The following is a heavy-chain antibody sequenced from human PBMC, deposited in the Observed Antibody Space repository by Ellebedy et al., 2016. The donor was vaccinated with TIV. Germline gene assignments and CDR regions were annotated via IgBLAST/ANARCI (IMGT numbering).Heavy chain of an antibody. Sequence: GESLKISCVASGFDFGSYSMNWVRPAPGKGLEWVSYISSTSSRMFYAGSVKGRFTISRDNAKRSLHLQMSSLRDEDTAVYYCATEEEVTTIAAEFWGQGALVTVSS. J-gene: IGHJ4*02. CDR3: ATEEEVTTIAAEF. CDR1: GFDFGSYS. D-gene: IGHD4-17*01. CDR2: ISSTSSRM. V-gene: IGHV3-48*02.